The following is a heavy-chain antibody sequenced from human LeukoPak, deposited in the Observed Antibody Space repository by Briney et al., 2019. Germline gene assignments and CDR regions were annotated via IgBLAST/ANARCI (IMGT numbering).Heavy chain of an antibody. CDR1: GFTFSSFW. CDR2: IRQDGSEK. Sequence: PGGSLRLSCAAAGFTFSSFWMTWVRQAPGKGLEWVANIRQDGSEKYYVDSVKGRFTISRDNAKNSLYLQMYSLRAEDTAVYYCARDARGDGFDVWGQGTMVTVSS. CDR3: ARDARGDGFDV. J-gene: IGHJ3*01. D-gene: IGHD3-10*01. V-gene: IGHV3-7*04.